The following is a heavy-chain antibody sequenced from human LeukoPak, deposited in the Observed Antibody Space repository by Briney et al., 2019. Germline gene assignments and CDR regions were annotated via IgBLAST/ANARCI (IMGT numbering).Heavy chain of an antibody. V-gene: IGHV3-23*01. Sequence: PGGSLRLSCAASGSTFSSYAMSWVRQAPGKGLEWVSSISDSGGSTYYTDSVKGRFTISRDNSKNTLYLQMNSLRAEDTAVYYCAKSPYGAGDIFDFWGQGTLVTVSS. CDR3: AKSPYGAGDIFDF. CDR1: GSTFSSYA. D-gene: IGHD2-15*01. CDR2: ISDSGGST. J-gene: IGHJ4*02.